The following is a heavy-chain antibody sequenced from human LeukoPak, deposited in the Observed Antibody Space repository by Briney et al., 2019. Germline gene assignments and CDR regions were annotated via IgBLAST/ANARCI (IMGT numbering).Heavy chain of an antibody. Sequence: GAFLKISCKGSGSSFTSYWIGWVRPMPGKGLEWMGIIYPGDSDTRYSPSFQGQVTISADKSISTAYLQWSSLKASDTAMYYCARTTIGYCSSTSCYVFDYWGQGTLVTVSS. D-gene: IGHD2-2*01. CDR1: GSSFTSYW. CDR3: ARTTIGYCSSTSCYVFDY. CDR2: IYPGDSDT. V-gene: IGHV5-51*01. J-gene: IGHJ4*02.